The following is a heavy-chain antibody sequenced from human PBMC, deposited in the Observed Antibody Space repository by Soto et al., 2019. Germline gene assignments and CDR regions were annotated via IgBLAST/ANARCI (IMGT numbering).Heavy chain of an antibody. D-gene: IGHD5-12*01. Sequence: ASVKVSCKASGYTFTSYAMHWVRQAPGKGLEWMGCINAGNGNTNYSQKFQGRVTMTEDTSTDTAYMELSSLRSEDTAVYYCATLLRGYSGYDAFDYWGQGTRVTVSS. V-gene: IGHV1-3*01. CDR2: INAGNGNT. CDR3: ATLLRGYSGYDAFDY. J-gene: IGHJ4*02. CDR1: GYTFTSYA.